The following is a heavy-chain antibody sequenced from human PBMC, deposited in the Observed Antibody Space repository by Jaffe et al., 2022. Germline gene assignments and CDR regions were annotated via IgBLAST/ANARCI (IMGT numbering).Heavy chain of an antibody. CDR3: AKDMGGTTVTFDY. Sequence: EVQLVESGGGLVQPGRSLRLSCAASGFTFDDYAMHWVRQAPGKGLEWVSGISWNSGSIGYADSVKGRFTISRDNAKNSLYLQMNSLRAEDTALYYCAKDMGGTTVTFDYWGQGTLVTVSS. D-gene: IGHD4-17*01. CDR1: GFTFDDYA. J-gene: IGHJ4*02. CDR2: ISWNSGSI. V-gene: IGHV3-9*01.